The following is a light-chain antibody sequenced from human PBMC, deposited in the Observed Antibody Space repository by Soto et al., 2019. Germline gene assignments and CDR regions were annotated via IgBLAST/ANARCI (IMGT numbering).Light chain of an antibody. J-gene: IGLJ1*01. CDR3: DSHRGSHTRV. Sequence: QSALTQPASVSGSPGQSITISCAGTSSDVGNYDYVSWYQHHPGKAPKLLLYEVSHRPSGVSNRFSGSKSGNTATLTISGLQTEDEADYYCDSHRGSHTRVFGTGTKLTVL. V-gene: IGLV2-14*01. CDR1: SSDVGNYDY. CDR2: EVS.